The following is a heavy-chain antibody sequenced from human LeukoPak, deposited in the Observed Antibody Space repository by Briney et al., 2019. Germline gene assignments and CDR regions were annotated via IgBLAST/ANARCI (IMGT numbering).Heavy chain of an antibody. J-gene: IGHJ6*02. Sequence: SETLSLTCTVSGGSITITNYYWGWIRQPPGKGLEWVGNIYHDGSTYYNPSLKSRVTISVDTSKNQFSLKLSSVTAADTAVYYCARDRRPYYGVDVWGQGTTVTISS. CDR3: ARDRRPYYGVDV. CDR2: IYHDGST. V-gene: IGHV4-39*07. CDR1: GGSITITNYY.